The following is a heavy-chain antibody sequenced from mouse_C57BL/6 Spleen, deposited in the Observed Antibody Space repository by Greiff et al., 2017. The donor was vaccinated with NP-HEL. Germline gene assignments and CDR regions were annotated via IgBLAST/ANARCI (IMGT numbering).Heavy chain of an antibody. CDR2: IDPSDSYT. CDR1: GYTFTSYW. V-gene: IGHV1-59*01. J-gene: IGHJ2*01. Sequence: QVQLQQPGAELVRPGTSVKLSCKASGYTFTSYWMHWVKQRPGQGLEWIGVIDPSDSYTNYNQKFKGKATLTVDTSSSTAYMQLSSLTSEDSAVYYCARDYGSSPFDYWGQGTTLTVSS. CDR3: ARDYGSSPFDY. D-gene: IGHD1-1*01.